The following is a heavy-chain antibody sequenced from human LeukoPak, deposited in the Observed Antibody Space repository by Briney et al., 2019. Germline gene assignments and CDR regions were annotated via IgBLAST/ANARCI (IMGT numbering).Heavy chain of an antibody. J-gene: IGHJ4*02. CDR2: INHSGST. Sequence: SETLSLTCAVYGGSFSGYYWSWIRQPPGKGLGWIGEINHSGSTNYNPSLKCRVTISVDTSKNQFSLKLSSVTAADTAVYYCAREVPLGAIFWSQGTLVTVSS. D-gene: IGHD3-9*01. CDR3: AREVPLGAIF. CDR1: GGSFSGYY. V-gene: IGHV4-34*01.